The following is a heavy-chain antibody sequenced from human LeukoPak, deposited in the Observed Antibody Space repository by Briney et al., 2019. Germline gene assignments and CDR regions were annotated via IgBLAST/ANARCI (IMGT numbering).Heavy chain of an antibody. J-gene: IGHJ1*01. Sequence: PGGSLRLSCAASGFTFSSYWVSWIRQAPGKGREWVANIKQDGSEKYYVDSVKGRFTISRDNAKNSLYLQMNSLRAEDTAVYYCARSLQLWFFGHEYFQHWGQGTLVTVSS. V-gene: IGHV3-7*03. CDR2: IKQDGSEK. D-gene: IGHD5-18*01. CDR3: ARSLQLWFFGHEYFQH. CDR1: GFTFSSYW.